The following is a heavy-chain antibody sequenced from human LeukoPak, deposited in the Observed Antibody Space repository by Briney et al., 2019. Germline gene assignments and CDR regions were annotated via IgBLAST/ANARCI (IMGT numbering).Heavy chain of an antibody. V-gene: IGHV3-15*01. J-gene: IGHJ4*02. CDR1: GFIVSSNY. D-gene: IGHD5-24*01. Sequence: GGSLRLSCAASGFIVSSNYMSWVRQAPGKWLEWVGRIKSKTDAETRDYAAPVKGRFTISRDDSKNTLYLQMNSLKTEDTAVYFCTTDRWDWGQGTLVTVSS. CDR3: TTDRWD. CDR2: IKSKTDAETR.